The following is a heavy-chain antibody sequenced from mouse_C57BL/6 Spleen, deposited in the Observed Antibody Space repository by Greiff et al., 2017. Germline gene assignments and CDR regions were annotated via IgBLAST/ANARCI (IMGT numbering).Heavy chain of an antibody. CDR2: IKPSNGGT. CDR3: ARLDYDGDGYYAMDY. CDR1: GYTFTSYW. J-gene: IGHJ4*01. D-gene: IGHD2-4*01. Sequence: QVQLQQPGPELVKPGASVKLSCKASGYTFTSYWMHWVKQRPGQGLEWIGNIKPSNGGTNYNEKFMSKATLTVDKSSSTAYMQLSSLTSEDSAVYYCARLDYDGDGYYAMDYWGQGTSVTVSS. V-gene: IGHV1-53*01.